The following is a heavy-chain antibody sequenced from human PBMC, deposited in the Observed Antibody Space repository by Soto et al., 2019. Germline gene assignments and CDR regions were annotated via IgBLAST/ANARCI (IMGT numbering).Heavy chain of an antibody. CDR3: ARDPLRYSSSTGSWDY. Sequence: SQTLSLTCAISGDSVSSNSAAWNWIRQSPSRGLEWLGRTYYRSKWYNDYAVSVKSRITINPDTSKNQFSLQLNSVTPEDTAVYYCARDPLRYSSSTGSWDYWGQGTLVTVSS. J-gene: IGHJ4*02. CDR1: GDSVSSNSAA. CDR2: TYYRSKWYN. D-gene: IGHD6-6*01. V-gene: IGHV6-1*01.